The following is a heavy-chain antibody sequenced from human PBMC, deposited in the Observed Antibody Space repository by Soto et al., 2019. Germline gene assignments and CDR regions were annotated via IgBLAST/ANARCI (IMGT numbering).Heavy chain of an antibody. CDR2: IYYSGST. CDR1: GGSICSYY. J-gene: IGHJ5*02. Sequence: SETLSLTCTLSGGSICSYYWSWIRQPPGKGLEWIGYIYYSGSTNYNPSLKSRVTISVDTSKNQFSLKLSSVTAADTAVYYCARVYYDYIWGSYRYRWFDPWGQGTLVTVSS. D-gene: IGHD3-16*02. CDR3: ARVYYDYIWGSYRYRWFDP. V-gene: IGHV4-59*01.